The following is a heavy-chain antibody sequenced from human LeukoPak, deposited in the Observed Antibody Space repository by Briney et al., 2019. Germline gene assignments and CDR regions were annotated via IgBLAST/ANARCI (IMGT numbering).Heavy chain of an antibody. J-gene: IGHJ4*02. CDR2: ISHGGDSA. CDR3: AKGRSGWYEGLDY. CDR1: GFTFSTYA. V-gene: IGHV3-23*01. D-gene: IGHD6-19*01. Sequence: GESLKISCTASGFTFSTYAMTWVRQAPGKGLEWVSVISHGGDSAWYADSVKGRFTISRDNSKSTLFLQMNSLRADDTAIYYCAKGRSGWYEGLDYWGKGILVTVSS.